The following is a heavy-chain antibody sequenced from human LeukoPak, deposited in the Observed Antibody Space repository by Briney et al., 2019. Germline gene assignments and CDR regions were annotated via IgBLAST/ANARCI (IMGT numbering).Heavy chain of an antibody. V-gene: IGHV3-11*01. J-gene: IGHJ3*02. CDR2: ISSSGSTI. CDR1: GFTFSDYY. CDR3: AREREDCGGDCFPAWAFDI. D-gene: IGHD2-21*02. Sequence: GGPLRLSCAASGFTFSDYYMSWIRQAPGKGLEWVSYISSSGSTIYYADSVKGRFTISRDNAKNSLYLQMNSLRAEDTAVYYCAREREDCGGDCFPAWAFDIWGQGTMVTVSS.